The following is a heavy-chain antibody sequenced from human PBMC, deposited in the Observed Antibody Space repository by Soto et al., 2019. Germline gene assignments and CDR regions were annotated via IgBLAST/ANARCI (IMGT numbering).Heavy chain of an antibody. CDR3: ARGGTPIDS. D-gene: IGHD3-16*01. J-gene: IGHJ4*02. CDR2: ISAYNGNT. V-gene: IGHV1-18*01. CDR1: GYTFTNFG. Sequence: QVQLVQSGAEVKKPGASVKVSCKASGYTFTNFGISWVRQAPGQGLEWLGWISAYNGNTNCAQNSQRRATMKTDTSTSRAYMELRSRRSDDKAVYYCARGGTPIDSWGQGTLSTVSS.